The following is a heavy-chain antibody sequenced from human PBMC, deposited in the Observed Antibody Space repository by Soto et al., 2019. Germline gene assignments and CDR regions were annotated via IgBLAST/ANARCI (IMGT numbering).Heavy chain of an antibody. D-gene: IGHD3-9*01. Sequence: SETLSLTCTVTGGSINTYYWSWIRQSPGKGLEWIRRVYTTGSTNYNPSLKSRVTISVATSRNQFSLSLRYVTAAHTAVYYFARDFTFTVDGFADMRWHFDNWGQGTLVDVSS. CDR2: VYTTGST. J-gene: IGHJ4*02. V-gene: IGHV4-4*07. CDR1: GGSINTYY. CDR3: ARDFTFTVDGFADMRWHFDN.